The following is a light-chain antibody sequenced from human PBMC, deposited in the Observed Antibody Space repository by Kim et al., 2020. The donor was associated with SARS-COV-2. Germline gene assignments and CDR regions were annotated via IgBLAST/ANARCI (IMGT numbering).Light chain of an antibody. CDR1: QSVSNSF. V-gene: IGKV3-20*01. J-gene: IGKJ3*01. CDR3: QHYGSSLFT. Sequence: EIVLTQSPGTLSLSPGERATLSCRPSQSVSNSFLAWYQQKPGQAPRLLIYGASSRATGVPDRFSGSGSGTDFTLTISRLEPEDFAVYYCQHYGSSLFTFAPGTKVDIK. CDR2: GAS.